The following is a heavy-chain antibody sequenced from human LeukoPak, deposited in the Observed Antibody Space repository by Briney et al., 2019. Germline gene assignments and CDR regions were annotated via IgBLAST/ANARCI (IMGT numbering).Heavy chain of an antibody. V-gene: IGHV1-69*13. Sequence: ASVKVSCKASGGTFSSYAISWVRQAPGQGLEWMGGIIPIFGTANYAQKFQGRVTITADESTSTAYMELSSLRSEDAAVYYCARDLGVVPAAKGLEDYYYYYMDVWGKGTTVTVSS. CDR2: IIPIFGTA. D-gene: IGHD2-2*01. J-gene: IGHJ6*03. CDR1: GGTFSSYA. CDR3: ARDLGVVPAAKGLEDYYYYYMDV.